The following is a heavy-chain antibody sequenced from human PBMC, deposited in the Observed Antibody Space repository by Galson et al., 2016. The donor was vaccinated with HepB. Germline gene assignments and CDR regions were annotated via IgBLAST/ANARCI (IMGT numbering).Heavy chain of an antibody. CDR2: INSYGTSA. J-gene: IGHJ6*02. Sequence: SLRLSCAASGFTFTRYWMHWARQAPGKGLVWVSRINSYGTSASYADSMQGRFTISRDNAKNTQYLQMNSLRAEDTAVYYCVREDYGDDRVYYYYYGMDVWGQGTTVTVSS. D-gene: IGHD4-17*01. CDR1: GFTFTRYW. CDR3: VREDYGDDRVYYYYYGMDV. V-gene: IGHV3-74*01.